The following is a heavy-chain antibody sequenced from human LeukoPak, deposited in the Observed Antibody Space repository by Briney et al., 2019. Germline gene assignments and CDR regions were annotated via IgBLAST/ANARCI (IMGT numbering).Heavy chain of an antibody. CDR3: ARGEMATIDL. CDR2: IKHSGST. D-gene: IGHD5-24*01. J-gene: IGHJ5*02. V-gene: IGHV4-34*01. CDR1: GGSFSGYY. Sequence: SEALSLTCAVYGGSFSGYYWSWIRQPPGKGLEWIGEIKHSGSTNYNPSRKSRVTISVDTSKNQLSLKLTSVTAADTAVYFCARGEMATIDLWGQGTLVTVSS.